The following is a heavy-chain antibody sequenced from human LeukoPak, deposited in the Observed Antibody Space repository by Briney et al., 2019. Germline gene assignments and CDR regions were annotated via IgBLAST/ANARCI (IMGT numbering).Heavy chain of an antibody. CDR2: IYSSGST. D-gene: IGHD4-17*01. CDR1: GGSISSYY. Sequence: SETLSLTCTVSGGSISSYYWSWIRQPPGKGLEWIGYIYSSGSTNYNPSLNSRVTISVDTSKNQFSLKLTSVTAADTAVYYCTSTTTTYYSYFYYYMGVWGKGTTITVSS. J-gene: IGHJ6*03. CDR3: TSTTTTYYSYFYYYMGV. V-gene: IGHV4-4*09.